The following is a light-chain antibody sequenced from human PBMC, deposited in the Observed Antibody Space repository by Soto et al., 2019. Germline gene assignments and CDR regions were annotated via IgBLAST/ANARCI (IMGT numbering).Light chain of an antibody. CDR1: SSDVGNYKY. Sequence: SVRTQPASVSGSAGQSITISCTGTSSDVGNYKYVSWYQQHPGKAPKLMIYEVSNRPSGVSNRFSGSKSGNTASLTISGLQAEDETDYYCFSYTSSGTYVFGTGTKVTVL. J-gene: IGLJ1*01. CDR3: FSYTSSGTYV. V-gene: IGLV2-14*01. CDR2: EVS.